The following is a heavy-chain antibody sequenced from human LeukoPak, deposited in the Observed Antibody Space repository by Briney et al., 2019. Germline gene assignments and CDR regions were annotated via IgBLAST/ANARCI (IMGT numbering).Heavy chain of an antibody. CDR3: ARQQHDGDYDYFDF. V-gene: IGHV4-59*02. J-gene: IGHJ4*02. Sequence: SDTLYLTCSVSSRSVSRHYGSWIRQTPERGVEWPGFDVASGSANHNPFFKRRIPMSQEMSRNQFLLGLHPASAGDTGVYFCARQQHDGDYDYFDFWGQGTVVSVSS. CDR1: SRSVSRHY. D-gene: IGHD4-17*01. CDR2: DVASGSA.